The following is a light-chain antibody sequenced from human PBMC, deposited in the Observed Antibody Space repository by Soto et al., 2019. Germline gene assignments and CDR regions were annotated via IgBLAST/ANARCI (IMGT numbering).Light chain of an antibody. CDR2: GAS. J-gene: IGKJ1*01. Sequence: EIVLTQSPGTLSLSPGERATLFCRASQSIATSQLAWYQQKPGQAPRLLIGASTRATGIPDMFSDSGSGTDFTLTISRLEPEDVAVYYCQQFAASPRTFGQGTTVEIK. CDR3: QQFAASPRT. CDR1: QSIATSQ. V-gene: IGKV3-20*01.